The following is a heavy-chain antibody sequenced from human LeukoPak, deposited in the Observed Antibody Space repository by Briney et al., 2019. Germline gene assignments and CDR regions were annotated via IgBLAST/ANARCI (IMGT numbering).Heavy chain of an antibody. V-gene: IGHV4-34*01. Sequence: PSETLSLTCAVYGGSFGGYYWSWIRQPPGKGLEWIGEINHSGSTNYNPSLKSRVTISVDTSKNQFSLKLSSVTAADTAVYYCATTARTLDYWGQGTLVTVSS. CDR2: INHSGST. J-gene: IGHJ4*02. D-gene: IGHD1-26*01. CDR1: GGSFGGYY. CDR3: ATTARTLDY.